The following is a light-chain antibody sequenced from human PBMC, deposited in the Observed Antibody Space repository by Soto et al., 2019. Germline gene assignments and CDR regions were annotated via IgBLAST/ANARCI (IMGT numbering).Light chain of an antibody. CDR3: ATWDDSLNGVV. Sequence: QPVLTQPPSASGTPGQTVSISCAGSSSNIAKNAESWYQEVPGTAPRLLIYNYNQRPSGVPDRFSASKSGTSASLVIRGLKSEDEADYYCATWDDSLNGVVFGGGTKVTVL. CDR2: NYN. V-gene: IGLV1-44*01. CDR1: SSNIAKNA. J-gene: IGLJ2*01.